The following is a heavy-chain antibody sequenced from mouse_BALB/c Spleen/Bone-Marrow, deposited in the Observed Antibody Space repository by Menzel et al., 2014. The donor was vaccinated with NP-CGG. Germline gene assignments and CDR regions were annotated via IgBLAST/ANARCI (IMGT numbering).Heavy chain of an antibody. D-gene: IGHD2-14*01. Sequence: VHLVESGPGLVAPSQSLSITCTISGFSLTSYGVHWVRQPPGKGLEWLVVIWSDGSTTYNSALKSRLSISKDNSKSQVFLKMNSLQTDDTAMYYCARHPSYYRAMDYWGQGTSVTVSS. CDR2: IWSDGST. CDR3: ARHPSYYRAMDY. V-gene: IGHV2-6-1*01. CDR1: GFSLTSYG. J-gene: IGHJ4*01.